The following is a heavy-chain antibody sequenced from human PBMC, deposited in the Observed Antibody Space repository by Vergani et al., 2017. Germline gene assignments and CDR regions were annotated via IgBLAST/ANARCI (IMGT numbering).Heavy chain of an antibody. D-gene: IGHD3-22*01. CDR2: ISGSGGST. V-gene: IGHV3-23*01. J-gene: IGHJ2*01. Sequence: EVQLLESGGGLVQPGGSLRLSCAASGFTFSSYAMSWVRQAPGKGLEWVSAISGSGGSTYYADSVKGRFTISRDNSKNTLYLQMNSLRAEDTAVYYCASPGAYDSSGFWYFDLWGRGTLVTVSS. CDR1: GFTFSSYA. CDR3: ASPGAYDSSGFWYFDL.